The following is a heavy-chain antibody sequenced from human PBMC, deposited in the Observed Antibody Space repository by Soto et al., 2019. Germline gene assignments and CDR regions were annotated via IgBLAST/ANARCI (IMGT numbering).Heavy chain of an antibody. J-gene: IGHJ4*02. V-gene: IGHV4-39*01. CDR3: ARQSRYYYDSSGYYLPRNFDY. D-gene: IGHD3-22*01. CDR2: IYYSGIT. Sequence: SETLSLTCTVSGGSISSSSYYWGWIRQPPGKGLEWIGSIYYSGITYYNPSLKSRVTISVDTSKNQSSLKLSSVTAADTAVYYCARQSRYYYDSSGYYLPRNFDYWGQGTLVTVSS. CDR1: GGSISSSSYY.